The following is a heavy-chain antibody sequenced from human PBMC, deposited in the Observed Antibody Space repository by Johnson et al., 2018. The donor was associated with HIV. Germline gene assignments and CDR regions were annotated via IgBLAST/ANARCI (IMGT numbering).Heavy chain of an antibody. Sequence: QVQLVESGGGVGQPGRSLRLSCAASGFTFSSYAMHWVRQAPGKGLEWVAVISYDGSNKYYADSVKGRFTISRDNAKNSLYLPMNSLRAEDTAVYYCARVKPPDYGDAWGVGAFDIWGQGTMVTVSA. CDR1: GFTFSSYA. V-gene: IGHV3-30-3*01. CDR3: ARVKPPDYGDAWGVGAFDI. J-gene: IGHJ3*02. CDR2: ISYDGSNK. D-gene: IGHD4-17*01.